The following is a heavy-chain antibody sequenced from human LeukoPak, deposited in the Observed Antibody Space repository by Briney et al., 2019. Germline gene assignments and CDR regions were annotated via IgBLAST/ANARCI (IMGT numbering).Heavy chain of an antibody. Sequence: GRSLRLSCAASGFTFSSYAMHWVRQAPGKGLEWVAVISYDGSNKYYADSVKGRFTISRDNSKNTLYLQMNSLRAEDTAVYYCARDGSRYDSSGYYPDWGQGTLATVSS. V-gene: IGHV3-30-3*01. CDR1: GFTFSSYA. CDR2: ISYDGSNK. CDR3: ARDGSRYDSSGYYPD. J-gene: IGHJ4*02. D-gene: IGHD3-22*01.